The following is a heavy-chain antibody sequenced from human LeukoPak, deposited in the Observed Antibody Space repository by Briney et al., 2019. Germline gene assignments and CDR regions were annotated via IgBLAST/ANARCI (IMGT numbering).Heavy chain of an antibody. V-gene: IGHV4-39*07. CDR3: ARVSSIAAAGTLYYYYYMDV. CDR1: GGSISSSSYY. CDR2: IYYSGST. Sequence: SETLSLTCTVSGGSISSSSYYWGWIRQPPGKGLEWIGSIYYSGSTYYNPSLKSRVTISVDTSKNQFSLKLSSVTAADTAVYYCARVSSIAAAGTLYYYYYMDVWGKGTTVTVSS. J-gene: IGHJ6*03. D-gene: IGHD6-13*01.